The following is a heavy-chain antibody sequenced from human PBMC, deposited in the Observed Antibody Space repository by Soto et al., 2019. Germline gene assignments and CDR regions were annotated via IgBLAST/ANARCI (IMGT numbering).Heavy chain of an antibody. CDR3: AREPPRATAGLNYFDP. V-gene: IGHV1-18*01. CDR2: ISPFNGHT. J-gene: IGHJ5*02. Sequence: QVQLVQSGAEVTKPGASVTVSCKASGYTFTNFGISWMRQAPGQGLEWMGWISPFNGHTHYAQKFQGRVALTTDTSTSTAFLLLRSLRSGDTAAYYCAREPPRATAGLNYFDPWGQGTLVTVSS. CDR1: GYTFTNFG. D-gene: IGHD6-13*01.